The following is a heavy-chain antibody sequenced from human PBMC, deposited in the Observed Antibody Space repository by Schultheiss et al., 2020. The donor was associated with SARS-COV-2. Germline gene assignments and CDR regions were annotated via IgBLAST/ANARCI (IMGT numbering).Heavy chain of an antibody. J-gene: IGHJ6*02. CDR1: GGSISSGDYY. V-gene: IGHV4-30-4*01. CDR2: IYYSGST. Sequence: SETLSLTCTVSGGSISSGDYYWSWIRQPPGKGLEWIGYIYYSGSTYYNPSLKSRVTISVDTSKNQFSLKLSSVTAADTAVYYCARVPGRVPSYYYGMDVWGQGTTVTVSS. D-gene: IGHD1-1*01. CDR3: ARVPGRVPSYYYGMDV.